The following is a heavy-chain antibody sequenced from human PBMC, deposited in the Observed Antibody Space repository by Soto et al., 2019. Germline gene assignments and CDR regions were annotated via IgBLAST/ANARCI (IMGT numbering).Heavy chain of an antibody. V-gene: IGHV4-39*01. CDR1: GGSFSSSSHY. CDR2: MFYFGST. CDR3: ARHHFFCTGGSCYLQAYHYYGLDV. J-gene: IGHJ6*02. Sequence: SETLSLTCTVFGGSFSSSSHYWGWIRQPPGKGLEWLGTMFYFGSTYYNTSLESRVTISVDPSKNQFSLKLSSVTATDTAVYYCARHHFFCTGGSCYLQAYHYYGLDVWGQGTTVTVSS. D-gene: IGHD2-15*01.